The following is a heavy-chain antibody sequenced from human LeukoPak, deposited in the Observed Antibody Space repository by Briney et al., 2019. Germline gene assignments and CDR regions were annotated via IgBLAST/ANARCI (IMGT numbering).Heavy chain of an antibody. J-gene: IGHJ4*02. CDR1: GFTFSSYA. CDR2: ISGSGGST. D-gene: IGHD3-22*01. Sequence: GGSLRLSCAASGFTFSSYAMSWVRQAPGTGLEWVSAISGSGGSTYYADSVKGRFTISRDNSKNTLYLQKNRMRAEDTGVYYCAKDGSCGYFQPRYYFDYWGQGTLVTVSS. V-gene: IGHV3-23*01. CDR3: AKDGSCGYFQPRYYFDY.